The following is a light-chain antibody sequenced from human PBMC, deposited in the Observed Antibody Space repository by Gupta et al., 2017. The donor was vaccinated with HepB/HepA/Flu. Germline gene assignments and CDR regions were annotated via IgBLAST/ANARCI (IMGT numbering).Light chain of an antibody. CDR1: QSISSY. CDR3: QQSNSTPWT. V-gene: IGKV1-39*01. J-gene: IGKJ1*01. Sequence: DLNLPHPSSSLSASVADRVTITCRASQSISSYLNWYQQKPGKAPKLLIYAASSLQSGVPSRFSGSGSGTDFTLTISSLQPEDFATYYCQQSNSTPWTFGQGTQLEIK. CDR2: AAS.